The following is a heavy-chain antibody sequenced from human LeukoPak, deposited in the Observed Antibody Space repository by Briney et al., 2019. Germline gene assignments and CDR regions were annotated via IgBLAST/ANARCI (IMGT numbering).Heavy chain of an antibody. D-gene: IGHD6-13*01. CDR3: ARFGYSSSWYQIDAFDI. CDR1: GGSISSYY. CDR2: IYYSGST. Sequence: SETLSLTCTVSGGSISSYYWGWIRQPPGKGLEWIGYIYYSGSTNYNPSLKSRVTISVDTSKNQFSLKLSSVTAADTAVYYCARFGYSSSWYQIDAFDIWGQGTMVTVSS. V-gene: IGHV4-59*01. J-gene: IGHJ3*02.